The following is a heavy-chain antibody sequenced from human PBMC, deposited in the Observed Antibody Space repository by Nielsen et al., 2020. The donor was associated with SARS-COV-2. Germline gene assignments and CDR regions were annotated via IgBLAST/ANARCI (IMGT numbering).Heavy chain of an antibody. D-gene: IGHD5-18*01. V-gene: IGHV2-5*01. CDR2: IYWNDDK. CDR3: AQGVRRGYSYGWLGNY. J-gene: IGHJ4*02. Sequence: SGPTLVKPTQTLTLACTFSGFSLSTSGVGVGWIRQPPGKALEWLALIYWNDDKRYSPSLKSRLTITKDTSKNQVVLTMTNMDPVDTATYYCAQGVRRGYSYGWLGNYWGQGTLVTVPS. CDR1: GFSLSTSGVG.